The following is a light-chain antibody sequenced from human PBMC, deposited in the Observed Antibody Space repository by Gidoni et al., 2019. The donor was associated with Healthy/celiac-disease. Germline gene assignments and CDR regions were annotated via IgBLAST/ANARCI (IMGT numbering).Light chain of an antibody. V-gene: IGKV1-9*01. Sequence: IQFTHSPSFLSASVGDRLTITCRASQGISSYLAWYQQKPGKAPKLLIYAASTLQSGVPSRFSGSGSGTEFTLTISSLQHEDFATYYCQQLNSYLSITFGQXTRLEIK. J-gene: IGKJ5*01. CDR2: AAS. CDR3: QQLNSYLSIT. CDR1: QGISSY.